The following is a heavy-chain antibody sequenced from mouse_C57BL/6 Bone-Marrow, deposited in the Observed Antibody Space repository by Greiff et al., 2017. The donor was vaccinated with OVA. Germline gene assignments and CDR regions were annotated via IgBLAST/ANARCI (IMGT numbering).Heavy chain of an antibody. CDR2: IYPGSGST. Sequence: VQLKQPGAELVKPGASVKMSCKASGYTFTSYWITWVKQRPGQGLEWIGDIYPGSGSTNYNEKFKSKATLTVDTSSSTAYMQLSSLTSEDSEVYYCATGTRKGAMDYWGQGTSVTVSS. CDR3: ATGTRKGAMDY. CDR1: GYTFTSYW. V-gene: IGHV1-55*01. D-gene: IGHD4-1*01. J-gene: IGHJ4*01.